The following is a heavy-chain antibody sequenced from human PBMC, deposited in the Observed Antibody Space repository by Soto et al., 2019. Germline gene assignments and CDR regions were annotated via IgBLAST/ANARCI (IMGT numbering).Heavy chain of an antibody. CDR2: IYYSGST. CDR3: ARHPYCTNGVCYLPYYFDY. V-gene: IGHV4-39*01. J-gene: IGHJ4*02. D-gene: IGHD2-8*01. CDR1: GGSISSSSYY. Sequence: ETLSLTCTVSGGSISSSSYYWGWIRQPPGKGLEWIGSIYYSGSTYYNPSLKSRVTISVDTSKNQFSLKLSSVTAADTAVYYCARHPYCTNGVCYLPYYFDYWGQGTLVTVSS.